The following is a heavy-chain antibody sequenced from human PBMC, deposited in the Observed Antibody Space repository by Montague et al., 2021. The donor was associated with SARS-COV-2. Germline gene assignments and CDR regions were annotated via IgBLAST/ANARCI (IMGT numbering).Heavy chain of an antibody. V-gene: IGHV4-59*01. CDR1: GGSMSSYH. Sequence: DSQSLSRSVSGGSMSSYHWVWIRQPPGKGLEWIGYVSYRGSTNYNLSLKSRVTISLDTSKNRFSLRVTSVTAADTAVYYCARDVRYYYDQWGQGILVTVSS. CDR3: ARDVRYYYDQ. D-gene: IGHD3-10*01. J-gene: IGHJ4*02. CDR2: VSYRGST.